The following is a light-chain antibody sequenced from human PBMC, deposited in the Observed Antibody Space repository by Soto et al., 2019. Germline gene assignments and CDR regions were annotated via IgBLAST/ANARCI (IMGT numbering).Light chain of an antibody. CDR2: EGS. J-gene: IGLJ1*01. Sequence: QSALTQPASVSGSPGQSITISCTGTSNDIGSYNLVSWYQHHPGKAPRLIIYEGSKRPSGVSNRFSGSKSGNTASLTISGLQAEDEADYYCSSYTTSGTRVFGTGTKVTVL. CDR3: SSYTTSGTRV. CDR1: SNDIGSYNL. V-gene: IGLV2-14*02.